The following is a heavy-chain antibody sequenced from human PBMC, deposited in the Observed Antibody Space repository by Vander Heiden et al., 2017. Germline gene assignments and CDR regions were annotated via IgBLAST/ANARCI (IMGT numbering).Heavy chain of an antibody. D-gene: IGHD3-10*01. Sequence: QLQLQESGPALVRPSEPLSLICSVPGGSISSSTYYWGWIRPPPGKGLEWIGSIYYSGSTYSNPSVKSRITISVDTSKNQFSLKLTSVPAADTAMYYCASLMTRVRGTYAFNIWGQGTMVTVSS. J-gene: IGHJ3*02. CDR2: IYYSGST. V-gene: IGHV4-39*01. CDR3: ASLMTRVRGTYAFNI. CDR1: GGSISSSTYY.